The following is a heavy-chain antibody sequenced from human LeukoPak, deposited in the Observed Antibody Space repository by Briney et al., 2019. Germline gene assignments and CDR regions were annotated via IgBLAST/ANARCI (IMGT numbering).Heavy chain of an antibody. CDR2: IYPADSDT. D-gene: IGHD6-19*01. CDR3: ASAQYSSGSVYYFDY. CDR1: GYSFSTYW. J-gene: IGHJ4*02. V-gene: IGHV5-51*01. Sequence: GESLKISCKGSGYSFSTYWIGWVRQMPGKGLEWMGIIYPADSDTRHSPSFQGQVTISADKSISTAYLQWDTLRASDTAMYYCASAQYSSGSVYYFDYWGQGTLVTVSS.